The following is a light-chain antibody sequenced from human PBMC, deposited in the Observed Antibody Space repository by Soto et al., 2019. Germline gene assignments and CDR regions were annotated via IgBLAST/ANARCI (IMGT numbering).Light chain of an antibody. J-gene: IGKJ5*01. CDR2: AAS. V-gene: IGKV1-12*01. CDR1: QNIISW. CDR3: QQAYGFPVT. Sequence: DIQMTQSPSTVSASVGDRVTITCRASQNIISWLAWYQQQPGRAPKLLIYAASILQSGVPSRFSGRGSETDFTLTINSLQPEDFATYYCQQAYGFPVTFGQSTRLEIK.